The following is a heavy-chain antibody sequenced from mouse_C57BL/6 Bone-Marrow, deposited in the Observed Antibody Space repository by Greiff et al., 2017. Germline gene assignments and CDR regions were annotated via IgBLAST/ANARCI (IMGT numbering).Heavy chain of an antibody. V-gene: IGHV1-55*01. J-gene: IGHJ1*03. CDR3: ARPYYSNYWYFDV. Sequence: QVQLQQPGAELVKPGASVKMSCKASGYTFTSYWITWVKQRPGKGLEWIGDIYPGSGSTNYTEKFKSKATLTVDTSSSTAYMQLSSLTSEDSAVYYCARPYYSNYWYFDVWGTGTTVTVSS. D-gene: IGHD2-5*01. CDR2: IYPGSGST. CDR1: GYTFTSYW.